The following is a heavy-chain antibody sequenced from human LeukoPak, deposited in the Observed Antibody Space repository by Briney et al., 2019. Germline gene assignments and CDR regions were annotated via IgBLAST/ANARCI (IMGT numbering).Heavy chain of an antibody. J-gene: IGHJ4*02. Sequence: GASVKVSCKASGYTFTSYAMHWVRQAPGQRLERMGWINAGNGNTKYSQEFQGRVTMTRDTSTSTVYMELSSLRSEDTAVYYCAREGPVYSSGWPPEDYWGQGTLVTVSS. CDR3: AREGPVYSSGWPPEDY. D-gene: IGHD6-19*01. V-gene: IGHV1-3*03. CDR1: GYTFTSYA. CDR2: INAGNGNT.